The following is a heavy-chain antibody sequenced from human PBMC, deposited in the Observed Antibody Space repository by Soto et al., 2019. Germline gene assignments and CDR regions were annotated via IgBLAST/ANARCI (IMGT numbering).Heavy chain of an antibody. J-gene: IGHJ3*02. CDR1: GGSISSYY. D-gene: IGHD3-22*01. V-gene: IGHV4-59*01. Sequence: SETLSLTCTVSGGSISSYYWSWIRQPPGKGLEWIGYIYYSGSTNYNPSLKSRVTISVDTSKNQFSLKLSSVTAADTAVYYCARLRLGYYDSSGPNPPRVAFDIWGQGTMVPV. CDR3: ARLRLGYYDSSGPNPPRVAFDI. CDR2: IYYSGST.